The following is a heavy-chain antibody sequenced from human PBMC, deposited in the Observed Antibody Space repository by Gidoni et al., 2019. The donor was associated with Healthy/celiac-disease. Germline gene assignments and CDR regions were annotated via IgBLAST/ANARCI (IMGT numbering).Heavy chain of an antibody. V-gene: IGHV4-34*01. CDR1: GGSFSGYY. CDR2: INHSGST. J-gene: IGHJ6*02. D-gene: IGHD2-15*01. Sequence: QVQLQQWGAGLLKPSETLSLTCAVYGGSFSGYYWSGIRQPPGKGLEWIGEINHSGSTNYNPSLKSRVTISVDTSKNQFSLKLSSVTAADTAVYYCARGGSYCSGGSCYTYYYYGMDVWGQGTTVTVSS. CDR3: ARGGSYCSGGSCYTYYYYGMDV.